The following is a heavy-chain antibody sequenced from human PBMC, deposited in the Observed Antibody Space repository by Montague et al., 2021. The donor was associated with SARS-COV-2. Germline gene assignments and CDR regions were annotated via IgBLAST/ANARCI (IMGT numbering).Heavy chain of an antibody. CDR3: VRPLWFGDSDYYFES. CDR2: IRPDGTST. D-gene: IGHD3-10*01. Sequence: SLRLSCAASGFTFRSYWMHWVRQVPGRGPVWVSCIRPDGTSTHYAASVKGRFIISRDNAKNTLSLEMTNLRVDDTAIYHCVRPLWFGDSDYYFESWGQGTLVSVSS. CDR1: GFTFRSYW. V-gene: IGHV3-74*01. J-gene: IGHJ4*02.